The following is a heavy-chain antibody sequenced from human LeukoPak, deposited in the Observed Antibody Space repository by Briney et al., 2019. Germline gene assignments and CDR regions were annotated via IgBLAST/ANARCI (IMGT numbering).Heavy chain of an antibody. J-gene: IGHJ3*02. D-gene: IGHD3-10*01. CDR2: ISSSGSI. V-gene: IGHV3-11*04. Sequence: PGGSLRLSCAASGFTFSDNYMSWIRQAPGKGLEWVSYISSSGSIYYADSVKGRFTISRDNAKNSLYLQMNSLRAEDTAVYYCASYPGRYSAFDIWGQGTMVTVSS. CDR3: ASYPGRYSAFDI. CDR1: GFTFSDNY.